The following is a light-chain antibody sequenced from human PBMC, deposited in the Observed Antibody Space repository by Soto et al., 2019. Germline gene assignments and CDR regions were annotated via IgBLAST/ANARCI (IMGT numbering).Light chain of an antibody. J-gene: IGLJ1*01. CDR3: SSYTSTASYV. Sequence: QSALTQPASLSGSPGQSITISCTGTSSDIGGYNYVSWYQQHPGKAPKLIINYVTNRPSGVSNRFSGSKSGNTASLTISGLQADDEGDYYCSSYTSTASYVFGTGTKVTVL. CDR1: SSDIGGYNY. CDR2: YVT. V-gene: IGLV2-14*03.